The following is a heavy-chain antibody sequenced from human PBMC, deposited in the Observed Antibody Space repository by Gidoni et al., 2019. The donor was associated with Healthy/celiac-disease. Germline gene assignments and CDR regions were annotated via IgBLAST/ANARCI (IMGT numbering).Heavy chain of an antibody. CDR1: GGSFSGYS. J-gene: IGHJ4*02. D-gene: IGHD2-2*01. V-gene: IGHV4-34*01. CDR3: AGGFVVVPAASAPPDY. CDR2: INNSGRT. Sequence: QVQLQQWGAGLLKPSETLSLTCAVYGGSFSGYSWSWIRQPPGKGLELIGEINNSGRTNYNPSLKSRVTISVDTSKNQFSLKLSSVTAADTAVYYCAGGFVVVPAASAPPDYWGQGTLVTVSS.